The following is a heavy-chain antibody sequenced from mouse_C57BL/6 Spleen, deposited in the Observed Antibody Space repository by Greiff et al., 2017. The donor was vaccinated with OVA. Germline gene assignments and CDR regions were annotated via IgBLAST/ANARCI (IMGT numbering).Heavy chain of an antibody. CDR1: GYTFTDYY. V-gene: IGHV1-76*01. J-gene: IGHJ3*01. D-gene: IGHD2-4*01. CDR3: ARGDYDYDGGFAY. Sequence: QVQLQQSGAELVRPGASVKLSCKASGYTFTDYYINWVKQRPGQGLEWIARIYPGSGNTYYNEKFKGKATLTAEKSSSTAYMQLSSLTSEDSAVYFCARGDYDYDGGFAYWGQGTLVTVSA. CDR2: IYPGSGNT.